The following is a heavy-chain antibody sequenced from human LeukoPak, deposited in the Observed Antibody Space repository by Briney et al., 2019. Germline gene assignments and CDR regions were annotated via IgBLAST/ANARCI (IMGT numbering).Heavy chain of an antibody. J-gene: IGHJ5*02. CDR1: GGSISSSSYY. CDR3: ASLRRGWFDP. CDR2: IYYSGST. Sequence: PSETLSLTCTVSGGSISSSSYYWGWIRQPPGKGLEWIGSIYYSGSTYYNPSLKSRVTISVDTSKNQFSLKLSSVTAADTAVYYCASLRRGWFDPWGQGTLVTVSS. V-gene: IGHV4-39*07.